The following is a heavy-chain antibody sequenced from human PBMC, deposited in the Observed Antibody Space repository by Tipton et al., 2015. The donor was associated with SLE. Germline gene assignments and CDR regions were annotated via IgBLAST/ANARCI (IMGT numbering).Heavy chain of an antibody. CDR1: GGSIKSYY. D-gene: IGHD4-11*01. CDR2: ISHAGNT. CDR3: AGGRGDYRSIGYFDR. V-gene: IGHV4-34*01. J-gene: IGHJ2*01. Sequence: TLSLTCTVSGGSIKSYYWSWIRQPPGKGLEWIGDISHAGNTNFNPSLKSRVTISVDTSKNQFSLKLTSVTAADTAVYYCAGGRGDYRSIGYFDRWGRGTLVTVSS.